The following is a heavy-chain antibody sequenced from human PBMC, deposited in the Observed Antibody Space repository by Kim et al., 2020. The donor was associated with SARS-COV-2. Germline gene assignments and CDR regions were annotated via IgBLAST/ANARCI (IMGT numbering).Heavy chain of an antibody. CDR2: IYHSGST. Sequence: SETLSLTCAVSGGSISSGGYSWSWIRQPPGKGLEWIGYIYHSGSTYYNPSLKSRVTISVDRSKNQFSLKLSSVTAADTAVYYCAGYYDSSGYYYWGQGTLVTVSS. CDR1: GGSISSGGYS. CDR3: AGYYDSSGYYY. V-gene: IGHV4-30-2*01. J-gene: IGHJ4*02. D-gene: IGHD3-22*01.